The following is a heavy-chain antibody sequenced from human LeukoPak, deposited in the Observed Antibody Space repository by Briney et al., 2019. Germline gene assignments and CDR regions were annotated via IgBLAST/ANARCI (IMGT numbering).Heavy chain of an antibody. CDR3: SRVVASTSIDS. D-gene: IGHD2-15*01. CDR2: IYSSGSA. Sequence: SETLSLTCTVSGDSITSNYWSWVRQPAGKGLEWIGRIYSSGSANYNPSLKSRVTMSVDTSKNQLSLMLTSVTAADTAIYYCSRVVASTSIDSWGQGTLVTVSS. CDR1: GDSITSNY. J-gene: IGHJ4*02. V-gene: IGHV4-4*07.